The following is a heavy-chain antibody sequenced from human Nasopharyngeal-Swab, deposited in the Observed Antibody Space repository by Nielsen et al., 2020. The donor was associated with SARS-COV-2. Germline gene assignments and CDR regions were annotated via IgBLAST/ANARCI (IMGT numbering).Heavy chain of an antibody. V-gene: IGHV4-39*01. Sequence: SETLSLTCTVSGGSISSSSYYWGWIRQPPGKGLEWIGSIYYSGSTYYNPSLKSRVTISVDTSKNQFSLKLSSVKEEETAGEEGERRREGDGTGALDYWGQGTLVTVSS. CDR1: GGSISSSSYY. CDR3: ERRREGDGTGALDY. J-gene: IGHJ4*02. D-gene: IGHD3-10*01. CDR2: IYYSGST.